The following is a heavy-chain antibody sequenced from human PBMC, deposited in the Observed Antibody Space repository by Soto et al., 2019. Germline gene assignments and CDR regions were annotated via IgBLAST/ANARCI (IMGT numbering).Heavy chain of an antibody. Sequence: EVQLVESGGGLVQPGRSLRLSCAASGFTFDDYAMHWVRQAPGKGLEWVSGISWNSGSIGYADSVKGRFTISRDNAKNSLYLQMNSLRAEDTALYYCAKDIKLSGSYYSDAFDIWGQGTMVTVSS. CDR1: GFTFDDYA. J-gene: IGHJ3*02. V-gene: IGHV3-9*01. CDR2: ISWNSGSI. CDR3: AKDIKLSGSYYSDAFDI. D-gene: IGHD1-26*01.